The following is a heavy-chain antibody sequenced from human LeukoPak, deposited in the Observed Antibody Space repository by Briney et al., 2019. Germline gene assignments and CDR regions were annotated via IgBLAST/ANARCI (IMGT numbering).Heavy chain of an antibody. CDR2: INWNGGST. V-gene: IGHV3-20*04. CDR3: ARDGVSFSSYGPQYYFDY. Sequence: AGGSLRLSCAASGSTFDDYGMSWVRQAPGKGLEWVSGINWNGGSTGYADSVKGRFTISRDNAKNSLYLQMNSLRAEDTALYYCARDGVSFSSYGPQYYFDYWGQGTLFTVSS. CDR1: GSTFDDYG. J-gene: IGHJ4*02. D-gene: IGHD2-15*01.